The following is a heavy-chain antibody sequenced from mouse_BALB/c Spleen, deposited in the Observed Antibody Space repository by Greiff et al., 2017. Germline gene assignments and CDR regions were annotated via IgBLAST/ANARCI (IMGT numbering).Heavy chain of an antibody. V-gene: IGHV3-6*02. J-gene: IGHJ1*01. D-gene: IGHD1-2*01. CDR2: ISYDGSN. CDR1: GYSITSGYY. Sequence: DVQLQESGPGLVKPSQSLSLTCSVTGYSITSGYYWNWIRQFPGNKLEWMGYISYDGSNNYNPSLKNRISITRDTSKNQFFLKLNSVTTEDTATYYCAREGYYGLWYFDVWGAGTTVTVSS. CDR3: AREGYYGLWYFDV.